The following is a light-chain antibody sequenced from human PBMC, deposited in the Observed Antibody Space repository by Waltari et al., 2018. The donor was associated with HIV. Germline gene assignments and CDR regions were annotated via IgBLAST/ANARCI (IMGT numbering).Light chain of an antibody. V-gene: IGLV1-51*01. Sequence: QSVLTQPPSVSAAPGQKVTISCSGGSSNIGTNSVSWYQHLPRTAPKLFISGNNNRPPGIPDRFSGSKSGTSATLGITGLQTGDEADYYCATWDSSLSSWVFGGGTKLTVL. CDR1: SSNIGTNS. CDR3: ATWDSSLSSWV. J-gene: IGLJ3*02. CDR2: GNN.